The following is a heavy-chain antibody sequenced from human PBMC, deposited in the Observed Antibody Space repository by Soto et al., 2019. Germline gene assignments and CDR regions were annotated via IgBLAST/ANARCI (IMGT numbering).Heavy chain of an antibody. D-gene: IGHD3-3*02. CDR1: GGTFRTSA. J-gene: IGHJ6*01. Sequence: QVQLVQSGAEVKKPGSSVKVSCKTSGGTFRTSAISWVRQAPGQGLEWMGGIMPVFPTPDYAQKFQGRVTITADESTSTAYMELSSLRSADTAVYYCARDTDRQQLGGNYYYIMDVWGQGTTVTVSS. CDR3: ARDTDRQQLGGNYYYIMDV. V-gene: IGHV1-69*12. CDR2: IMPVFPTP.